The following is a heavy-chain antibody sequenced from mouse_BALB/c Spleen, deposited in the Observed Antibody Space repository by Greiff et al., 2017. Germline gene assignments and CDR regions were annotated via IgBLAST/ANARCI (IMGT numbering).Heavy chain of an antibody. CDR1: GFTFSSYG. CDR2: INSNGGST. V-gene: IGHV5-6-3*01. J-gene: IGHJ1*01. Sequence: VQLKESGGGLVQPGGSLKLSCAASGFTFSSYGMSWVRQTPDKRLELVATINSNGGSTYYPDSVKGRFTISRDNAKNTLYLQMSSLKSEDTAMYYCASVYGNYEGYWYFDVWGAGTTVTVSS. CDR3: ASVYGNYEGYWYFDV. D-gene: IGHD2-1*01.